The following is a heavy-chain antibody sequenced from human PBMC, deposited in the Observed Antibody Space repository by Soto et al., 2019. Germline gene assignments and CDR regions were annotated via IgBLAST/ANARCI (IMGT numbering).Heavy chain of an antibody. CDR2: IIPIFGTA. J-gene: IGHJ4*02. V-gene: IGHV1-69*13. Sequence: ASVKVSCKASGGTFSSYAISWVRQAPGQGLEWMGGIIPIFGTANYAQKFQGRVTITADESTSTAYMELSSLRPDDTAVYYCTRDRSLTVVVAGYWGLGTLVTVS. CDR3: TRDRSLTVVVAGY. D-gene: IGHD2-15*01. CDR1: GGTFSSYA.